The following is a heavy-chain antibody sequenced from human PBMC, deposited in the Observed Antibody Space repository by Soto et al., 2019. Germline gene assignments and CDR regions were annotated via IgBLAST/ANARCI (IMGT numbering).Heavy chain of an antibody. Sequence: QVQLVESGGGVVQPGRSLRLSCAASGFMFSNHGMHWVRQAPGKGLEWVAVIWSDVNNRYYADSGKGRFTISRENSKNTVYLQMNSLRAEDTAVYYCVRGDNWNDEASDYWGQGTLVPVSS. CDR3: VRGDNWNDEASDY. D-gene: IGHD1-1*01. CDR1: GFMFSNHG. J-gene: IGHJ4*02. CDR2: IWSDVNNR. V-gene: IGHV3-33*01.